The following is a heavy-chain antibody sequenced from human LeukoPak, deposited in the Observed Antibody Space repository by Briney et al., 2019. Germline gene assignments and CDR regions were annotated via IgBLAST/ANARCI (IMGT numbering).Heavy chain of an antibody. Sequence: PGGSLRLSCAASGFTFSSYEMNWVRQAPGKGLEWVSYISSSGSTIYYADSVKGRFTISRDNAKNSLYLQMNSLRAEDTAVYYCARVKRTMVRGAQLYFDYWGQGTLVTVSS. V-gene: IGHV3-48*03. J-gene: IGHJ4*02. D-gene: IGHD3-10*01. CDR3: ARVKRTMVRGAQLYFDY. CDR2: ISSSGSTI. CDR1: GFTFSSYE.